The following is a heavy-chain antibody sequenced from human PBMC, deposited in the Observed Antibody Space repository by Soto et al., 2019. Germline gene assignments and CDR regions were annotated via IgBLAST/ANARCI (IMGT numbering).Heavy chain of an antibody. Sequence: QVQLVQSGAEVKKPGSSVKVSCKASVGTFSSYTISWVRQAPGQGLEWMGRIIPILGIANYAQKFQGRVTITADKSTSTAYMGLSSVRSEDTAVYYGARSYSSGWYWFDPWGQGTLVTVSS. CDR3: ARSYSSGWYWFDP. CDR1: VGTFSSYT. D-gene: IGHD6-19*01. J-gene: IGHJ5*02. V-gene: IGHV1-69*02. CDR2: IIPILGIA.